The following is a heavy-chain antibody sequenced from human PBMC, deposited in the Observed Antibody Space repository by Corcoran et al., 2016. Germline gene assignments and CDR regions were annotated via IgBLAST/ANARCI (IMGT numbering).Heavy chain of an antibody. CDR3: ARGLRSHRLDY. V-gene: IGHV4-34*01. D-gene: IGHD2-21*01. Sequence: QVQLQQWGAGLLKPSETLALTCAVYGGSFSGYYWSWIRQPPGKGLEWIGEINHSGSTNYNPSIKSRVTISVDTYKNQFSLKLSSVTAADTAVYYCARGLRSHRLDYWGQGTLVTVSS. CDR1: GGSFSGYY. J-gene: IGHJ4*02. CDR2: INHSGST.